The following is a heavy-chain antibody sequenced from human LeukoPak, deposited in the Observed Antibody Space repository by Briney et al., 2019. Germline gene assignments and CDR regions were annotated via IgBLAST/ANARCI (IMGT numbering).Heavy chain of an antibody. D-gene: IGHD1-7*01. CDR3: ARQRWDYHDGDY. CDR1: GGSISSYY. Sequence: SETLSLTCTVSGGSISSYYWSWIRQPPGKGLEWIGSIYYSGSTYYNPSLKSRVTISVDTSKNQFSLKLSSVTAADTAVYYCARQRWDYHDGDYWGQGTLVTVSS. CDR2: IYYSGST. V-gene: IGHV4-59*05. J-gene: IGHJ4*02.